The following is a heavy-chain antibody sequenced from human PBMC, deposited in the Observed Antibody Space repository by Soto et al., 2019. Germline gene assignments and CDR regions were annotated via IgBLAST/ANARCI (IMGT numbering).Heavy chain of an antibody. D-gene: IGHD6-19*01. J-gene: IGHJ1*01. CDR3: ARGVSSGWYGRFQH. CDR2: INAGNGNT. V-gene: IGHV1-3*01. CDR1: GYTFTSYA. Sequence: QVQLVQSGAEVKKPGASVKVSCKASGYTFTSYAMHWVRQAPGQRLEWMGWINAGNGNTKYSQKFQGRVTITRDTSASTAYMELSSLRSEDTAVYYCARGVSSGWYGRFQHWGQGTLVTVSS.